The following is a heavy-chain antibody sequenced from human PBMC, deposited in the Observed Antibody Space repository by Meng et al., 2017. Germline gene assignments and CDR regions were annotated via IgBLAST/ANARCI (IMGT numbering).Heavy chain of an antibody. D-gene: IGHD6-19*01. J-gene: IGHJ4*02. CDR3: HSRWYQACDDY. CDR2: IIHIFGTT. Sequence: QAQVDGPGGEVTTAGSSLNCSCKSAGGSSSSYASRWGRQAPGQGLEWIGGIIHIFGTTYYAHQFHGRVMITADQYTSTAYMELSRLRSEDTAVYYCHSRWYQACDDYWGQGTLVTVSS. V-gene: IGHV1-69*01. CDR1: GGSSSSYA.